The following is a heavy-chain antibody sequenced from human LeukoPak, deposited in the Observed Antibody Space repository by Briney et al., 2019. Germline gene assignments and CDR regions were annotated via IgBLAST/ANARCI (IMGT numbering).Heavy chain of an antibody. V-gene: IGHV3-20*04. CDR2: INWNGGST. D-gene: IGHD2-21*01. CDR3: ARVSDLFVHYYYYMDV. Sequence: GGSLRLSCAASGFTFDDYGMSWVRQAPGKGLEWVSGINWNGGSTGYADSVKGRFTISRDNAKNSLYLQMNSLRAEDTALYYCARVSDLFVHYYYYMDVWGKGTTVTVSS. CDR1: GFTFDDYG. J-gene: IGHJ6*03.